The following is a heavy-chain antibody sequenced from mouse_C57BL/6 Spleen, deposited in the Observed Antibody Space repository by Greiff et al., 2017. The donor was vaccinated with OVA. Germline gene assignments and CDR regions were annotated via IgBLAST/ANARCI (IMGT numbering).Heavy chain of an antibody. CDR1: GFSLRTSNMG. CDR3: AQIYYDYEGFAY. CDR2: IWWNDDN. Sequence: QVTLKESGPGILPPSQTLSLTCSFSGFSLRTSNMGIGLIRQPSGKGLEWLAHIWWNDDNYYNPSLKRRLTISKDTSNNQVCLKITSVDTADTATYYCAQIYYDYEGFAYWGQGTLVTVSA. V-gene: IGHV8-5*01. J-gene: IGHJ3*01. D-gene: IGHD2-4*01.